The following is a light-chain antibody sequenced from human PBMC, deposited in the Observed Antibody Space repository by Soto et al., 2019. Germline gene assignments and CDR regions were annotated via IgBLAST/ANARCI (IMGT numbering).Light chain of an antibody. CDR3: QQYDSYWT. V-gene: IGKV1-27*01. Sequence: IQRTQSPPSLSTSLGDRVTLTCRASQGICNYLAWYQQKPGKVPNLLIYAASTLQSGVPSRFSGSGSGKEFTLTINSLQPDDFATYYCQQYDSYWTFGQGTKV. CDR1: QGICNY. CDR2: AAS. J-gene: IGKJ1*01.